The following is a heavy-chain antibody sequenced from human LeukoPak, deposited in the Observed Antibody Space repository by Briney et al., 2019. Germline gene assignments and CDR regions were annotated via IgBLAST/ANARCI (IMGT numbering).Heavy chain of an antibody. V-gene: IGHV1-24*01. J-gene: IGHJ5*02. D-gene: IGHD3-9*01. CDR1: GYILAELS. CDR2: FDPEDGET. CDR3: TTGRPSRYADWLATHNWFDP. Sequence: GASVRVSCKVSGYILAELSIHWVRQAPGKGLEWMGGFDPEDGETIYAQNFQGRVTMTEDTSTDTAYMELSSLRSEDTAVYYCTTGRPSRYADWLATHNWFDPWGQGTLVTASS.